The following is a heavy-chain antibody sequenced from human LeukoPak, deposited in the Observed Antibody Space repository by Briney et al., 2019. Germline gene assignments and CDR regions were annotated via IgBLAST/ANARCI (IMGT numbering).Heavy chain of an antibody. CDR2: IKQDGSEK. V-gene: IGHV3-7*01. Sequence: GGSLRLSCAASGITFSSYAMSWVRQAPGKGLEWVANIKQDGSEKYYVDSVKGRFTISRDNAKNSLFLQMNTLRAEDTAVYYCARDQKLGRLDYRGQGTLVTVSS. D-gene: IGHD7-27*01. CDR1: GITFSSYA. J-gene: IGHJ4*02. CDR3: ARDQKLGRLDY.